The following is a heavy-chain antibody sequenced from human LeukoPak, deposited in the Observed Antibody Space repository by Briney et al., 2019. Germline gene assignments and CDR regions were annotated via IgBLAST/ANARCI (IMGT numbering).Heavy chain of an antibody. CDR2: IKQDGSEK. V-gene: IGHV3-7*03. CDR3: ARDLYGVSHDY. Sequence: GGSLRLSCAASGFTFSSYWMSWVRQAPGKGLEWVANIKQDGSEKYYVDSVKGRFTISRDNAKNSLCLQMNSLRAEDTAVYYCARDLYGVSHDYWGQGTLVTVSS. D-gene: IGHD4-17*01. J-gene: IGHJ4*02. CDR1: GFTFSSYW.